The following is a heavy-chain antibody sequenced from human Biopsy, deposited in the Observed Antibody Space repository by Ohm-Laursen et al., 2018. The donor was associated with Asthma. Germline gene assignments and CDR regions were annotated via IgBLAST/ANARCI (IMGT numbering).Heavy chain of an antibody. CDR1: GDILSSFG. D-gene: IGHD4-17*01. Sequence: GASVKVSCKAHGDILSSFGIKWVRKAPGQGLEWMGVVIPIYGTTHTAQKFQGRVTITADESTSSAYMELSSLTSEDSAVYYCAREVSTVDYGYYYFAMDVWGQGTTVTVSS. J-gene: IGHJ6*02. CDR3: AREVSTVDYGYYYFAMDV. CDR2: VIPIYGTT. V-gene: IGHV1-69*13.